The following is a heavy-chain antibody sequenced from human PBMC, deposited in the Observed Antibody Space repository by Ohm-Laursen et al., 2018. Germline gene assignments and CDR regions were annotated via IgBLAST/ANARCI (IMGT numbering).Heavy chain of an antibody. CDR3: AFSPRVTWD. V-gene: IGHV3-7*01. CDR2: VNEDASEK. J-gene: IGHJ4*02. D-gene: IGHD3-16*01. CDR1: GFTFSTYW. Sequence: SLRLSCAASGFTFSTYWMFWVRQAPGKGLEWVASVNEDASEKYYVDSVKGRFTISRDNAKNSLYLQMNSLRADDTAVYYCAFSPRVTWDWGQGTLVTVSS.